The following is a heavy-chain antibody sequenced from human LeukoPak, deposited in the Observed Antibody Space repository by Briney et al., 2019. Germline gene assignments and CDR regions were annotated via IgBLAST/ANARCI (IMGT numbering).Heavy chain of an antibody. J-gene: IGHJ4*02. CDR3: AKDRETTSSGTFGN. CDR1: GVSSSFYV. V-gene: IGHV3-30*18. D-gene: IGHD6-13*01. CDR2: ISEDGTKK. Sequence: PGRSLRLSCAASGVSSSFYVMHCVRQAPGKGLEWVAVISEDGTKKNYAESVKGRFTISRDNSNNTLYLQMNSLRAEDTAVYYCAKDRETTSSGTFGNWGQGTLVTVSS.